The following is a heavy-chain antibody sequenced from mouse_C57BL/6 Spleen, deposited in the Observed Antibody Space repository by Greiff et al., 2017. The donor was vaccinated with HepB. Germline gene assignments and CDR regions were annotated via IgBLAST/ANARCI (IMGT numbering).Heavy chain of an antibody. CDR1: GYAFSSSW. CDR2: IYPGDGDT. Sequence: VQLQQSGPELVKPGASVKISCKASGYAFSSSWMNWVKQRPGKGLEWIGRIYPGDGDTNYNGKFKGKATLTADKSSSTAYMQLSSLTSEDSAVYLCARRVYDGYPYAMDYWGQGTSVTVSS. J-gene: IGHJ4*01. D-gene: IGHD2-3*01. V-gene: IGHV1-82*01. CDR3: ARRVYDGYPYAMDY.